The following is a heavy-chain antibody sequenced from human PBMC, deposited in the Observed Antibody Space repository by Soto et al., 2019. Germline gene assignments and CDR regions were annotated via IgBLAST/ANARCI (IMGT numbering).Heavy chain of an antibody. CDR2: IWYDGSNK. V-gene: IGHV3-33*01. CDR3: ARDPTGTTYYFDY. Sequence: GGSLRLSCAASGFTFSSYGLHWVRQAPGKGLEWVAVIWYDGSNKYYADSVKGRFTISRDNSKNTLYLQMNSLRAEDTAVYYCARDPTGTTYYFDYWGQGTLVTVPS. D-gene: IGHD1-1*01. CDR1: GFTFSSYG. J-gene: IGHJ4*02.